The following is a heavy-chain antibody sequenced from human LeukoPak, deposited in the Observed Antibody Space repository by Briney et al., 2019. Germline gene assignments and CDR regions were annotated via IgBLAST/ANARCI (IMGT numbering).Heavy chain of an antibody. J-gene: IGHJ6*03. CDR2: VNPKNGNT. CDR3: ARGGSYSFRSVYYYSYMDV. D-gene: IGHD5-18*01. Sequence: GASVKVSCKASGYTFAFYDISWVRQVTGQGLEWMGWVNPKNGNTDYVQKFQGGVTMTRNTSISTAYMELSSLRSDDTAVYYCARGGSYSFRSVYYYSYMDVWGKGTTVTVSS. CDR1: GYTFAFYD. V-gene: IGHV1-8*01.